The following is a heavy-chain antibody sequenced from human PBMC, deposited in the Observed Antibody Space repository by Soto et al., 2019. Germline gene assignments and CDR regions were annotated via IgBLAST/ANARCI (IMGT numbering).Heavy chain of an antibody. CDR3: ARSNYGDYLPAAFDP. D-gene: IGHD4-17*01. CDR2: ISSSSSYI. Sequence: GGSLRLSCAASGFTFSSYSMNWVRQAPGKGLEWVSSISSSSSYIYYADSVKGRFTISRDNAKNSLYLQMNSLRAEDTAVYYCARSNYGDYLPAAFDPWGQGTLVTVSS. J-gene: IGHJ5*02. V-gene: IGHV3-21*01. CDR1: GFTFSSYS.